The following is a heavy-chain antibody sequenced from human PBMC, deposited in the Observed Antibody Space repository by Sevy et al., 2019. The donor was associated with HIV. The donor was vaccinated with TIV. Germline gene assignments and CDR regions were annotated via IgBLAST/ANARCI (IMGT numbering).Heavy chain of an antibody. V-gene: IGHV1-18*01. D-gene: IGHD3-3*01. Sequence: ASVKVSCKASGYTFTSYGISWVRQAPGQGLEWMGWISAYNGNTNYAQKLQGRVTMTTDTSTSTAYMELRSLRSDDTAVDYCARVVSFYDFWRGTDYWGQGTLVTVSS. CDR2: ISAYNGNT. CDR3: ARVVSFYDFWRGTDY. J-gene: IGHJ4*02. CDR1: GYTFTSYG.